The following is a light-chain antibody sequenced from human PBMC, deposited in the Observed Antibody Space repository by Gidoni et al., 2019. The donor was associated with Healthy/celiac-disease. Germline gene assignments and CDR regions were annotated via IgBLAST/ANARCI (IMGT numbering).Light chain of an antibody. CDR2: GAS. Sequence: EIVFTQSPGTLSLSPGERATLSCRASQSVSSSYLAWYQQKPGQAPRLLIYGASSRATGIPDRFSGSGSGTDFTLTISRLEPEDFAAYYCQQYGSSPYTFGQGTKLEIK. J-gene: IGKJ2*01. V-gene: IGKV3-20*01. CDR1: QSVSSSY. CDR3: QQYGSSPYT.